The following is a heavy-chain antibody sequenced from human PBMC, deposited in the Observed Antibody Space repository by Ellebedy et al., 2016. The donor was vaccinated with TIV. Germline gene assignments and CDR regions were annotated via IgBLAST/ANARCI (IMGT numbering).Heavy chain of an antibody. D-gene: IGHD2-2*02. CDR1: GFTFSGYA. CDR2: LVGSNGRT. V-gene: IGHV3-23*01. CDR3: AKDAIRGDGYWEFDY. Sequence: GESLKISCEAPGFTFSGYAMSWVRQAPGKGLEWVSGLVGSNGRTHYADSVKGRFTITRDISRNTLYLQMSSLRAEDTAVYYCAKDAIRGDGYWEFDYWGQGTLVTVSS. J-gene: IGHJ4*02.